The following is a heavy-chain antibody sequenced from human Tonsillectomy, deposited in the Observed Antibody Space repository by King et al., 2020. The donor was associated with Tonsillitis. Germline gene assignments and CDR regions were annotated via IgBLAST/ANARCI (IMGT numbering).Heavy chain of an antibody. J-gene: IGHJ4*02. Sequence: VQLVESGGGLVQPGRSLRLSCAASGFTFGDYAMSWVHQAPGKGLEWVGVIRSKAYGGTTDYAASVKGRFTISRDDSKSIAYLQLNSLKTEDTAVYYCTRWIQTDASGSYRWGQGTLVTVSS. D-gene: IGHD3-10*01. CDR2: IRSKAYGGTT. CDR1: GFTFGDYA. V-gene: IGHV3-49*04. CDR3: TRWIQTDASGSYR.